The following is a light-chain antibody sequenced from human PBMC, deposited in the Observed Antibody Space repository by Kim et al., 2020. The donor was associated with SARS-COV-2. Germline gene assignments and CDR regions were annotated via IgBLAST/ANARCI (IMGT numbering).Light chain of an antibody. CDR2: DNS. J-gene: IGLJ3*02. Sequence: QSVLTQPPSVSAAPGQKVTISCSGSSSNIGNNYVSWYQQLPGTAPKLLIYDNSKRPSGIPDRFSGSKSGTSATLGITGLQTGDEADYYCGTWDSSLSAVFGGGTQLTVL. CDR1: SSNIGNNY. V-gene: IGLV1-51*01. CDR3: GTWDSSLSAV.